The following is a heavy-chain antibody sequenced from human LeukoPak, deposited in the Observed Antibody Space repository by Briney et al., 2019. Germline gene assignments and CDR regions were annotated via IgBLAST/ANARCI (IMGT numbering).Heavy chain of an antibody. Sequence: GGSLRLSCGGSGFTFSDYWMTWVRQAPGKGLEWVANIKQDGSEKYYVDSVKGRFTISRDNAKNSLYLQMNSLRAEDTAVYYCAREVRYTKGDFCSSTSCYAFDIWGQGTMVTVSS. CDR1: GFTFSDYW. J-gene: IGHJ3*02. CDR2: IKQDGSEK. V-gene: IGHV3-7*01. D-gene: IGHD2-2*01. CDR3: AREVRYTKGDFCSSTSCYAFDI.